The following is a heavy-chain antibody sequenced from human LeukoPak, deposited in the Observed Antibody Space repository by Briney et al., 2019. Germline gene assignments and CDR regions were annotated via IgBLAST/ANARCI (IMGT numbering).Heavy chain of an antibody. J-gene: IGHJ4*02. CDR2: ISRSSTYT. CDR3: ARDLGGIDDY. D-gene: IGHD3-16*01. CDR1: GFTFSSHS. Sequence: GGSLRLSCAASGFTFSSHSMTWVRQAPGKGLEWVSSISRSSTYTYYSDSVKGRFTISRDNAKNSLYLQMNSLRDGDTAVYYCARDLGGIDDYWGQGTLVTVSS. V-gene: IGHV3-21*01.